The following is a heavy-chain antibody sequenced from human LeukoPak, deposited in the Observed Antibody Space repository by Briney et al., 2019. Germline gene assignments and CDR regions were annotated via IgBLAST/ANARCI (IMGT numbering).Heavy chain of an antibody. V-gene: IGHV3-48*01. CDR3: AKDSAKKYDDY. Sequence: GGSLRLSCAASGFTFSSYSMNWVRQAPGKGLEWVSYISSSSSTIYYADSVKGRFTISRENSKNTLYLQMNSLRAEDTAVYYCAKDSAKKYDDYWGQGTLVTVSS. D-gene: IGHD2/OR15-2a*01. CDR1: GFTFSSYS. J-gene: IGHJ4*02. CDR2: ISSSSSTI.